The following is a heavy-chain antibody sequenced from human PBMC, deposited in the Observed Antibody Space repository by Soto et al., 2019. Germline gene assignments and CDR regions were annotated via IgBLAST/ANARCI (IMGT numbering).Heavy chain of an antibody. D-gene: IGHD2-15*01. V-gene: IGHV3-30-3*01. CDR3: ARGDREDIAVVIGVRPGEYGVDV. CDR1: GFTFRSYA. CDR2: IAYDGSNK. Sequence: QVQLVESGGGVVQPGRSLRLSCAASGFTFRSYAMHWVRQAPGKGLECVAVIAYDGSNKFYREYVRGRLTISRDNSEKTLYLQINSLRYEDTAVYYCARGDREDIAVVIGVRPGEYGVDVWGQGTTVTVSS. J-gene: IGHJ6*02.